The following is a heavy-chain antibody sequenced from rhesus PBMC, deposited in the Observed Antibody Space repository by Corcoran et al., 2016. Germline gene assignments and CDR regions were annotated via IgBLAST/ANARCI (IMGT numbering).Heavy chain of an antibody. V-gene: IGHV4-106*01. Sequence: QVQLQESGPGLVKPSETLSLTCAVSGGSISDSYYWSWIRQPPGKGLGWIGYIQCGGGTPYSTPSLKSRVTISTDTSKNQFSLKLSSVTAADTAVYHCARDRYSGSYSYYFDYWGQGVLVTVSS. CDR3: ARDRYSGSYSYYFDY. D-gene: IGHD1-44*02. CDR2: IQCGGGTP. J-gene: IGHJ4*01. CDR1: GGSISDSYY.